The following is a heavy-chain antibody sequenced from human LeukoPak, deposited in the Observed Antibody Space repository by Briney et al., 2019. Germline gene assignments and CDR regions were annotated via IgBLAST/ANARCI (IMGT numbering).Heavy chain of an antibody. J-gene: IGHJ5*02. CDR2: IIPIFGTA. D-gene: IGHD2-2*01. V-gene: IGHV1-69*05. Sequence: AASVKVSCKACVGTFSSYAISWVRQAPGQGLEWMGRIIPIFGTANYAQKFQGRVTITTDESTSTAYMELSSLRSEDTAVYYCAREGTKAGYCSSTSCSNWFDPWGQGTLVTVSS. CDR1: VGTFSSYA. CDR3: AREGTKAGYCSSTSCSNWFDP.